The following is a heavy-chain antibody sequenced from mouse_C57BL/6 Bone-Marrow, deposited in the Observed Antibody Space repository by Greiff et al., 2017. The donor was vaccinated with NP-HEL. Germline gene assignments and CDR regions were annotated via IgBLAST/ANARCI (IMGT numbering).Heavy chain of an antibody. CDR2: IDPSDSYT. D-gene: IGHD1-1*01. CDR1: GYTFTSYW. J-gene: IGHJ2*01. V-gene: IGHV1-69*01. CDR3: ARGITTVVPYYFDY. Sequence: QVQLQQPGAELVMPGASVKLSCKASGYTFTSYWMHWVKQRPGQGLEWIGEIDPSDSYTNYNQKFKGKSTLTVDKSSSTAYMQLSSLTSEDSAVYYCARGITTVVPYYFDYWGQGTTLTVSS.